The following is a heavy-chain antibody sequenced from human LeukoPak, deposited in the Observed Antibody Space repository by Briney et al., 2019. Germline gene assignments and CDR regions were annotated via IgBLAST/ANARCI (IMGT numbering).Heavy chain of an antibody. Sequence: PSKTLSLTCAVYGGSFSGYYWSWIRQPPGKGLEWIGEINHSGSTNYNPSLKSRVTISVDTSKNQFSLKLSSVTAADTAVYYCARGAEYSYGLYYFDYWGQGTLVTVSS. CDR2: INHSGST. D-gene: IGHD5-18*01. CDR1: GGSFSGYY. CDR3: ARGAEYSYGLYYFDY. V-gene: IGHV4-34*01. J-gene: IGHJ4*02.